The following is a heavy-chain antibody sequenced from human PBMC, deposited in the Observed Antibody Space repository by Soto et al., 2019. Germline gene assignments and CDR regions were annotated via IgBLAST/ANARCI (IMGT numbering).Heavy chain of an antibody. CDR1: GGSISSGGYY. D-gene: IGHD2-2*01. CDR3: ARGRDLIVVVPAANVYWFDP. J-gene: IGHJ5*02. CDR2: IYYSGST. Sequence: QVQLQESGPGLVKPSQTLSLTCTVSGGSISSGGYYWSWIRQHPGKGLEWIGYIYYSGSTYYNPYLKSRVTISVDTSKNQFSLKLSSVTAADTAVYYCARGRDLIVVVPAANVYWFDPWGQGTLVTVSS. V-gene: IGHV4-31*03.